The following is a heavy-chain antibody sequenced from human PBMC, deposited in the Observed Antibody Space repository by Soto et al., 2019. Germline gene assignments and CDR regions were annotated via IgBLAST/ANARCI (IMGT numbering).Heavy chain of an antibody. J-gene: IGHJ6*02. CDR3: ARDWDYGDNYYGMDV. Sequence: PGGSLRLSCAASGFTFSSYAMHWVRQAPGKGLEWVAVISYDGSNKYYADSVKGRFTISRDNSKNTLYLQMNSLRAEDTAVYYCARDWDYGDNYYGMDVWGQGTTVTVSS. V-gene: IGHV3-30-3*01. CDR1: GFTFSSYA. CDR2: ISYDGSNK. D-gene: IGHD4-17*01.